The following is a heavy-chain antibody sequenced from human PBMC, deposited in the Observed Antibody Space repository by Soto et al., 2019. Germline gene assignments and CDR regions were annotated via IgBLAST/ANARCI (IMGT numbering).Heavy chain of an antibody. V-gene: IGHV3-13*01. D-gene: IGHD6-13*01. J-gene: IGHJ1*01. CDR2: IGTAGDT. CDR3: ARGGYSSRFPAGGVAEH. CDR1: GFTFSSYD. Sequence: GGSLRLSCAASGFTFSSYDMHWVRQATGKGLEWVSAIGTAGDTYYPGSVKGRFTISRENAKNSLYLQMNSLRAGDMAVYYCARGGYSSRFPAGGVAEHWGQGTLVTVSS.